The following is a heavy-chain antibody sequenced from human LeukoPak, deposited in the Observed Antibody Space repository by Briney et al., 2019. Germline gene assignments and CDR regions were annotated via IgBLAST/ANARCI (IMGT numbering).Heavy chain of an antibody. CDR1: GFTFSSYE. Sequence: PGGSLRLSCAASGFTFSSYEMNWVRQAPGKGLEWVSYISSSGSTIYYADSVKGRFTISRDNAKNSLYLQMNSLRAEDTAVYYCARDDYYYGMDVWDQGTTVTVSS. CDR2: ISSSGSTI. CDR3: ARDDYYYGMDV. J-gene: IGHJ6*02. V-gene: IGHV3-48*03.